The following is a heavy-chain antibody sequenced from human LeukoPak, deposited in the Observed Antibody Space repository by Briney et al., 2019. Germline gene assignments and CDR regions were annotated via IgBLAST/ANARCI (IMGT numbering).Heavy chain of an antibody. D-gene: IGHD2-2*02. J-gene: IGHJ4*01. V-gene: IGHV4-39*07. CDR2: IFFRGSI. Sequence: SETLSLTCTVSGVSISSSNYFWAWIRQSPGKGLEWIGSIFFRGSISSSPSLKSRVTISIDASKNQFSLKLTSVTAADTAVYYCAREDRYCSSTSCYTWDYWGQGTLVAV. CDR3: AREDRYCSSTSCYTWDY. CDR1: GVSISSSNYF.